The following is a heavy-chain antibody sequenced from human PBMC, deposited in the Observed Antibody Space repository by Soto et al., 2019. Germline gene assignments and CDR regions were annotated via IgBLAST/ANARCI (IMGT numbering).Heavy chain of an antibody. D-gene: IGHD2-2*01. Sequence: TGGSLRPSCAASGLTFSSYGMDWVRQAPGKGLEWVAVISYDGSNKYYADSVKGRFTISRDNSKNTLYLQMNSLRAEDTAVYYCARTAIYCSSTSCQFDYWGQGTLVTVSS. J-gene: IGHJ4*02. CDR3: ARTAIYCSSTSCQFDY. V-gene: IGHV3-30*03. CDR1: GLTFSSYG. CDR2: ISYDGSNK.